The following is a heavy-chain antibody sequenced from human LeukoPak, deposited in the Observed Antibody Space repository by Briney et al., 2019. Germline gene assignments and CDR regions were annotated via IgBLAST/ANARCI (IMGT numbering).Heavy chain of an antibody. V-gene: IGHV3-23*01. CDR1: GFAFSSLA. J-gene: IGHJ4*02. CDR2: ISASGSLT. D-gene: IGHD5-24*01. Sequence: GGSLRLSCAASGFAFSSLAMGWVRQDPGQGLEWVSVISASGSLTYYADSVKGRFTISRDNSKNTLFLQMNSLSAEDTAVYYCSKDARRSDGLYFFDYWGQGTLVTVSS. CDR3: SKDARRSDGLYFFDY.